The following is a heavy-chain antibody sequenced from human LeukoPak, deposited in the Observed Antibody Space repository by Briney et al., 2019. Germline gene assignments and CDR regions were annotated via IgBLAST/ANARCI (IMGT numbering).Heavy chain of an antibody. CDR3: ARDRRTYYYDSGGYYRTFDY. Sequence: ASVKVSCKASGYTFTGYYMHWVRQAPGQGLEWMGWINPNSGGTNYAQKFQGRVTMTRDTSISTAYMELSRLRSDDTAVYYCARDRRTYYYDSGGYYRTFDYWGQGTLVTVSS. CDR2: INPNSGGT. J-gene: IGHJ4*02. CDR1: GYTFTGYY. D-gene: IGHD3-22*01. V-gene: IGHV1-2*02.